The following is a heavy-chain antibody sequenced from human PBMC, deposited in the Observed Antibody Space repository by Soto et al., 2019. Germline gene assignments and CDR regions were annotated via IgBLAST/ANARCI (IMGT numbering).Heavy chain of an antibody. D-gene: IGHD5-12*01. J-gene: IGHJ3*02. Sequence: QVQLVQSGAEVKKPGSSMKVSCKASGGTFSSYTISWVRQAPGQGLEWMGRIIPILGIANYAQKFQGRVTITADKSTSTAYMELSSLRSEDTAVYYCARDRVATYGAFDIWGQGTMVTVSS. V-gene: IGHV1-69*08. CDR2: IIPILGIA. CDR1: GGTFSSYT. CDR3: ARDRVATYGAFDI.